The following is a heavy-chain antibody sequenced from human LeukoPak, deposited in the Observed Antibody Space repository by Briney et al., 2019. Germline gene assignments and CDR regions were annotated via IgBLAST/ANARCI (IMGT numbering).Heavy chain of an antibody. CDR1: GFTFNNYA. V-gene: IGHV3-30*01. D-gene: IGHD2-21*01. J-gene: IGHJ6*03. Sequence: GGSLRLSCAASGFTFNNYAMHWVRQAPGRGLEWVAIKSHDGNKEYYPDSVKGRFTISRDNSINALYLQMNSLRPEDSAIYYCARDQFYCGGAACSLGYSMDVWGKGTTVTVSS. CDR2: KSHDGNKE. CDR3: ARDQFYCGGAACSLGYSMDV.